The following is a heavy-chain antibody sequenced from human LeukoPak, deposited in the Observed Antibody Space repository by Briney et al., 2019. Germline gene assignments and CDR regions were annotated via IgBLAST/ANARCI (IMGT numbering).Heavy chain of an antibody. Sequence: PSETLSLTCTVSGGSISSYYWSWIRQPPGKGLEWIGYIYYSGSTNYNPSLKSRVTISVDTSKNQFSLKLSSVTAADTAVYYCARGSGGYGSSSHYYYYYYMDVWGKGTTVTVSS. J-gene: IGHJ6*03. V-gene: IGHV4-59*01. CDR2: IYYSGST. D-gene: IGHD6-6*01. CDR1: GGSISSYY. CDR3: ARGSGGYGSSSHYYYYYYMDV.